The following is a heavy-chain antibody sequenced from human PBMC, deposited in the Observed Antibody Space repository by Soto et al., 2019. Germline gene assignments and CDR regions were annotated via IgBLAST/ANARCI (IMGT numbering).Heavy chain of an antibody. Sequence: VQLVASGAGVKEPGSSGKVSCKASGGTFSSYTISWVRPAPGPGVEWVGRIIPILGIANYAQKFQGRAPITADKSTSTADMELSSLRSEDTAVYYCARGEGDLRYLDYWGQGTLGTVSS. CDR2: IIPILGIA. J-gene: IGHJ4*02. CDR3: ARGEGDLRYLDY. D-gene: IGHD2-21*02. CDR1: GGTFSSYT. V-gene: IGHV1-69*02.